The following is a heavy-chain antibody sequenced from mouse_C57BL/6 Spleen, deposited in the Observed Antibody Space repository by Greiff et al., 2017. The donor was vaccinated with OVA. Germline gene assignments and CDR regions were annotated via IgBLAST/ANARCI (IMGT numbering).Heavy chain of an antibody. CDR1: GYTFTSYW. CDR2: IDPSDSYT. CDR3: ARTPADYYGSRFDY. Sequence: VQLQQPGAELVMPGASVKLSCKASGYTFTSYWMHWVKQRPGQGLEWIGEIDPSDSYTNYHQKFKGKSTLTVDKSSSTAYMQLSSLTSEDSAVYYCARTPADYYGSRFDYWGQGTTLTVSS. V-gene: IGHV1-69*01. D-gene: IGHD1-1*01. J-gene: IGHJ2*01.